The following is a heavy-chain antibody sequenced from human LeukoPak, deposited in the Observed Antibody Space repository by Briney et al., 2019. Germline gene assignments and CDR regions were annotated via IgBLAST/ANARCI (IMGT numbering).Heavy chain of an antibody. CDR2: INAGNGNT. D-gene: IGHD1-1*01. Sequence: ASVKVSCKASGYTFTSYAMHWVRQAPGQRLEWMGWINAGNGNTKYSQKFQGRVTITRDTSASTAYMELSSLRSEDTAVYYCATHGTRTIYYYYGMDVWGQGTTVTVSS. J-gene: IGHJ6*02. CDR1: GYTFTSYA. CDR3: ATHGTRTIYYYYGMDV. V-gene: IGHV1-3*01.